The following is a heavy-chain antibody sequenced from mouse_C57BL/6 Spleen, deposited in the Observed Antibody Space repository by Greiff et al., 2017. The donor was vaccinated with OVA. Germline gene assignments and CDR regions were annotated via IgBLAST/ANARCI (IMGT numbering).Heavy chain of an antibody. CDR3: ARGGNYVWFAY. CDR2: INPYNGGT. D-gene: IGHD2-1*01. Sequence: VHVKQSGPVLVKPGASVKMSCKASGYTFTDYYMNWVKQSHGKSLEWIGVINPYNGGTSYNQKFKGKATLTVDKSSSTAYMELNSLTSEDSAVYYCARGGNYVWFAYWGQGTLVTVSA. CDR1: GYTFTDYY. J-gene: IGHJ3*01. V-gene: IGHV1-19*01.